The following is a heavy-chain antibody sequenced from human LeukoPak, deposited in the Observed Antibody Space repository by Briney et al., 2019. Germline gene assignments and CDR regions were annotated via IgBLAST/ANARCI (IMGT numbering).Heavy chain of an antibody. V-gene: IGHV3-23*01. D-gene: IGHD2-21*01. Sequence: PGGSLRLSCAASGFTFGSYAMAWVRQAPGKGLEWVSSISGSSGGTYYSHSVKGRFTISRDNSNNRLYLQMNSLRAEDTALYSCAKGRGEEIIDWFDPWGQGTLVTVSS. CDR3: AKGRGEEIIDWFDP. J-gene: IGHJ5*02. CDR2: ISGSSGGT. CDR1: GFTFGSYA.